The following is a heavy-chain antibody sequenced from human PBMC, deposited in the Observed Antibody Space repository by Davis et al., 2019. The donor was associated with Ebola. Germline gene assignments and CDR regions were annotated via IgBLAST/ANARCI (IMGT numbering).Heavy chain of an antibody. D-gene: IGHD3-9*01. CDR3: ARDDADILTGYYNY. V-gene: IGHV3-7*01. Sequence: GESLKISCAASGFTFSSYWMSWVRQAPGKGLEWVANIKHDGSEKYYVDSVKGRFTISRDNAKNSLYLQMNSLRAEDTAVYYCARDDADILTGYYNYWGQGTLVTVSS. CDR2: IKHDGSEK. CDR1: GFTFSSYW. J-gene: IGHJ4*02.